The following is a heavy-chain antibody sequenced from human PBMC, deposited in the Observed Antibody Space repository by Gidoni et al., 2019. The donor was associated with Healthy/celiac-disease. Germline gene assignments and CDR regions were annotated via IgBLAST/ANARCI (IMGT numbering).Heavy chain of an antibody. J-gene: IGHJ3*02. CDR1: GFTFSSYG. Sequence: QVQLVESGGGVVQPGRSLRLSCAASGFTFSSYGMHWVRQAPGKGLGWVAVIWYDGSNKYYADSVKGRFTISRDNSKNTLYLQMNSLRAEDTAVYYCARAGYSSGWLHRDGSHDAFDIWGQGTMVTVSS. D-gene: IGHD6-19*01. CDR3: ARAGYSSGWLHRDGSHDAFDI. V-gene: IGHV3-33*01. CDR2: IWYDGSNK.